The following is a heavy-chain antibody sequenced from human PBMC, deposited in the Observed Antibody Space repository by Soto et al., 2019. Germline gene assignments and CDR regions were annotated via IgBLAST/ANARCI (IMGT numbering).Heavy chain of an antibody. CDR3: TRQKNGIAAAGIYDY. CDR1: GFTFSSHA. Sequence: GGSLRLSCAVSGFTFSSHAMSWVRQAPGMGLEWVGRIRSKANSYATAYAASVKGRFTISRDDSKNTAYLQMNSLKTEDTAVYYCTRQKNGIAAAGIYDYWGQGTLVTVSS. J-gene: IGHJ4*02. D-gene: IGHD6-13*01. CDR2: IRSKANSYAT. V-gene: IGHV3-73*01.